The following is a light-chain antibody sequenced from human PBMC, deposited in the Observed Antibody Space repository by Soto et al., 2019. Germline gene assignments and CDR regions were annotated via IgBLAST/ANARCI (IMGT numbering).Light chain of an antibody. Sequence: DIQMTQSPPTLSASVGDRFTITCRASQSISTWLAWYQQEPGKAPKLLIHKASSLQSGVPSRFSGSGSGTDFTLTISSLHPDDFATYYCQQYNSYSPTFGQGTKVDNK. V-gene: IGKV1-5*03. CDR1: QSISTW. J-gene: IGKJ1*01. CDR2: KAS. CDR3: QQYNSYSPT.